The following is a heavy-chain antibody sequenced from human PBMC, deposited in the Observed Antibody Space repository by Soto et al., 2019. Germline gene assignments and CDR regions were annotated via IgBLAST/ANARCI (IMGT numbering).Heavy chain of an antibody. J-gene: IGHJ4*03. D-gene: IGHD2-8*02. V-gene: IGHV3-9*01. CDR3: AKGGPDAFCAGGRCYFDS. Sequence: DVQMGESGGGFIQPGRSLGLSCAASGFTFDVYAMHWVGRVPGRGREWVSSITWNGNVIGYADSVKGRFTVSRDNAKNSLYLQMSDLRPEDTALYYCAKGGPDAFCAGGRCYFDSWGQGIQVTVTS. CDR1: GFTFDVYA. CDR2: ITWNGNVI.